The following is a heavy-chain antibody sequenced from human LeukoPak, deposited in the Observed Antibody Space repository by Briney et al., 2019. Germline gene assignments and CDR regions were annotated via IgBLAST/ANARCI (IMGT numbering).Heavy chain of an antibody. D-gene: IGHD2-2*01. Sequence: GGSPRLSCAASGFTFSTYAMSWVRQAPGKGLEWVSAISGRGVTTYYADSEKGRFTVSRDNSKNTLYLQMNSLRAEDTALYYCAKDLFDCSSSSCYGTGYYYGLDVWGQGTTVTVSS. J-gene: IGHJ6*02. CDR2: ISGRGVTT. CDR1: GFTFSTYA. CDR3: AKDLFDCSSSSCYGTGYYYGLDV. V-gene: IGHV3-23*01.